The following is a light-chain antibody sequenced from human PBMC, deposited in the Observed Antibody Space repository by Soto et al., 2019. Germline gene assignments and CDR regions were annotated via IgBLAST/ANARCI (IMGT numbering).Light chain of an antibody. J-gene: IGKJ1*01. V-gene: IGKV1-39*01. CDR2: AAS. Sequence: DIQMTQSPSSLSASVGDRVTITCRASQSISTFLNWYQQKPGKAPELLIYAASSLQSGVPSRFSGSGSGTDFTLTITSLQSEDFATYYCQHTYNIPLTFGQGTKVEIK. CDR1: QSISTF. CDR3: QHTYNIPLT.